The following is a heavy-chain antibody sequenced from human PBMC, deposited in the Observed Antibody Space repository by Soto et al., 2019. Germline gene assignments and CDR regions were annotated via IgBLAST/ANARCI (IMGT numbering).Heavy chain of an antibody. Sequence: SETLSLTCAVYGGSFSGYYWSWIRQPPGKGLEWIGEINHSGSTNYNPSLKSRVTISVDTSKNQFSLKLSSVTAADTAVYYCARGRYCSSTSCYGQYYFDYWGQGTLVTVSS. V-gene: IGHV4-34*01. CDR1: GGSFSGYY. CDR2: INHSGST. J-gene: IGHJ4*02. CDR3: ARGRYCSSTSCYGQYYFDY. D-gene: IGHD2-2*01.